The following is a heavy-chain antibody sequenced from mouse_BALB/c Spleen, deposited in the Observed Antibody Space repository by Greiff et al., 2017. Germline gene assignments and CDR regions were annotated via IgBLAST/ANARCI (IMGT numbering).Heavy chain of an antibody. D-gene: IGHD1-2*01. CDR1: GFTFSSFG. Sequence: EVKLVESGGGLVQPGGSRKLSCAASGFTFSSFGMHWVRQAPEKGLEWVAYISSGSSTIYYADTVKGRFTITRDNPKNTLYLQMTSLMSEDTAMYYCARSGITAPNCAMDYWGQGTSVTVSS. J-gene: IGHJ4*01. CDR2: ISSGSSTI. V-gene: IGHV5-17*02. CDR3: ARSGITAPNCAMDY.